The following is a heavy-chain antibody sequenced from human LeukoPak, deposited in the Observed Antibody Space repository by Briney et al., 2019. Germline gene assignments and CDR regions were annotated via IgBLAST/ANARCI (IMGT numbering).Heavy chain of an antibody. CDR3: AKAVGEPDYGDYVAYFDY. J-gene: IGHJ4*02. Sequence: PGGSLRLSCAASGFTFDDYAMHWVRQAPGKGLEWVSGISWNSGSMGYADSVKGRFTISRDNAKNSLYLQMNSLRAEDTALYYCAKAVGEPDYGDYVAYFDYWGQGTLVTVSS. CDR1: GFTFDDYA. CDR2: ISWNSGSM. V-gene: IGHV3-9*01. D-gene: IGHD4-17*01.